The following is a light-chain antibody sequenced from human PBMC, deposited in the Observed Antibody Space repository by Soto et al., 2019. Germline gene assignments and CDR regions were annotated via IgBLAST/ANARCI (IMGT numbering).Light chain of an antibody. J-gene: IGKJ5*01. V-gene: IGKV1-9*01. CDR3: QQLNSYPIT. Sequence: IQFTQSPSSLSASVGDRFTITCRASQGINTFLAWYRQKAGKAPKILIYAASTLQSGVPSRFSGSGSGTDFTLTISSLQSEDFATYYCQQLNSYPITFGQGTRLEIK. CDR1: QGINTF. CDR2: AAS.